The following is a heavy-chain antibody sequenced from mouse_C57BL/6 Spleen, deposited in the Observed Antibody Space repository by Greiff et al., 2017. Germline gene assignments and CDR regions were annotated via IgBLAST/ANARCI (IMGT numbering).Heavy chain of an antibody. CDR3: ARRDDGYFYYAMDY. V-gene: IGHV1-55*01. CDR2: IYPGSGST. D-gene: IGHD2-3*01. Sequence: QVQLQQPGAELVKPGASVKMSCKASGYTFTSYWITWVKQRPGQGLEWIGDIYPGSGSTNYNEKFKTKATLTVDTSSSTAYMKLSSLTSEDSAVYYCARRDDGYFYYAMDYWGQGTSVTVSS. J-gene: IGHJ4*01. CDR1: GYTFTSYW.